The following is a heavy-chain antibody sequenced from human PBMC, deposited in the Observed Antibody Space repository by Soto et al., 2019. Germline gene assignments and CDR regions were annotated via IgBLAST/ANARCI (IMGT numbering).Heavy chain of an antibody. V-gene: IGHV1-46*03. CDR1: GYTVTSYY. D-gene: IGHD2-21*02. J-gene: IGHJ4*02. CDR2: INPSGGST. CDR3: ARESGDYDASYFDY. Sequence: AXVKVSCMASGYTVTSYYMHWVRQAPGQGLEWMGIINPSGGSTSYAQKLQGRVTMTRDTSTSTVYMELSSLRSEDTAVYYCARESGDYDASYFDYWGQGTLVTVSS.